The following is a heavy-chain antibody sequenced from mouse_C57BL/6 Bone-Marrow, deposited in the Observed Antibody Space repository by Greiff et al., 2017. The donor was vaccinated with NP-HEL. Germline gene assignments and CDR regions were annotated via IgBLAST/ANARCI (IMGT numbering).Heavy chain of an antibody. V-gene: IGHV1-26*01. D-gene: IGHD2-2*01. CDR3: ARGVWLRLDYFDY. CDR2: INPNNGGT. Sequence: VQLQQSGPELVKPGASVKISCKASGYTFNDYYMNWVKQSHGKSLEWIGDINPNNGGTSYNQKFKGKATLTVDKSSSTAYMELRSLTSEDSAVYYCARGVWLRLDYFDYWGQGTTLTVSS. CDR1: GYTFNDYY. J-gene: IGHJ2*01.